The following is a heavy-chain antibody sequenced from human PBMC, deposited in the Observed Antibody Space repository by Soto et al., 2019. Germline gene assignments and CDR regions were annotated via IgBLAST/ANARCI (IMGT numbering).Heavy chain of an antibody. Sequence: SETLSLTCTVSGGSISSSSYYWGWIRQPPGKGLEWIGSIYYSGSTYYNPSLKSRVTISVDTSKNQFSLKLSSVTAADTAVYYCARIPFLWFGEPRGSNAPWGQGTLVTVSS. V-gene: IGHV4-39*01. CDR2: IYYSGST. CDR1: GGSISSSSYY. J-gene: IGHJ5*02. D-gene: IGHD3-10*01. CDR3: ARIPFLWFGEPRGSNAP.